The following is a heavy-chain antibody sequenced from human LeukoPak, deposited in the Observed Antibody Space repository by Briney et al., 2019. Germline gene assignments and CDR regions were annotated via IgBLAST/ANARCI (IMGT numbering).Heavy chain of an antibody. V-gene: IGHV3-9*01. J-gene: IGHJ4*02. CDR3: AKDVGIAAAGIFDY. Sequence: PGRSLRLSCAASGFTFDDYAMHWVRHAPGKGLEWVSGISWNSGSIGYADSVKGRFTISRDNAKNSLYLQMNSLRAEDTALYYCAKDVGIAAAGIFDYWGQGTLVTVSS. CDR2: ISWNSGSI. D-gene: IGHD6-13*01. CDR1: GFTFDDYA.